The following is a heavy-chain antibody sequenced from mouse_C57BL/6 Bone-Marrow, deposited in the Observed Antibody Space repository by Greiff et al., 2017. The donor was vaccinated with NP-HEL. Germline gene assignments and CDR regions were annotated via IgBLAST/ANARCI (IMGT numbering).Heavy chain of an antibody. V-gene: IGHV1-76*01. CDR3: ARKLCQHGAMDY. D-gene: IGHD1-1*02. Sequence: QVQLQQSGAELVRPGASVKLSCKASGYTFTDYYINWVKQRPGQGLEWIARIYPGSGNTYYNEKFKGKATLTAEKSSSTAYMQLSSLTSEDSAVYFCARKLCQHGAMDYWGQGTSVTVSS. J-gene: IGHJ4*01. CDR2: IYPGSGNT. CDR1: GYTFTDYY.